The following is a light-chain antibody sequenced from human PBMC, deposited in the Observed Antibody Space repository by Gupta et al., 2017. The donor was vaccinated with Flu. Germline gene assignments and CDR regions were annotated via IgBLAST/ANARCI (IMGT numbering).Light chain of an antibody. CDR3: QQRSNWPRLT. CDR2: EAS. Sequence: EIVLTQSPATLSLSPGERATLSCRASQSVSSYLAWYQQKPGQAPRLLIYEASNRATGIPARFSVSGSGTDFTLTISSLEPEDFAVYYCQQRSNWPRLTFGGGTKVEIK. V-gene: IGKV3-11*01. CDR1: QSVSSY. J-gene: IGKJ4*01.